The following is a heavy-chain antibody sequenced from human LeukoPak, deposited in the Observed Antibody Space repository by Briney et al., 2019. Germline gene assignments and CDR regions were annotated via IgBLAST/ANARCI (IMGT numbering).Heavy chain of an antibody. Sequence: PGGSLRLSCAASGFTFSSYEMNWVRQAPGKGLEWVSYISSSGSTLYYADSVKGRFTISRDNAKNSLYLRMNSLRAEDTAVYYCARDPYYGDYVVWGQGTLVTVSS. CDR2: ISSSGSTL. CDR1: GFTFSSYE. D-gene: IGHD4-17*01. J-gene: IGHJ4*02. CDR3: ARDPYYGDYVV. V-gene: IGHV3-48*03.